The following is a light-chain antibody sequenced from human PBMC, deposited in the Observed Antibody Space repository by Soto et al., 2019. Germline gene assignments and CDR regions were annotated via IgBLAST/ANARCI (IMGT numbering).Light chain of an antibody. Sequence: DIQLPQSPSTLSASVGESVPITCRASQSISIWLAWYQQKPGKAPKLLIYKASSLESGVPSRFSGSGSGTEFTLTISSLQPDDFATYYCQQYNSYSVTVGQGTKVDIK. CDR2: KAS. CDR1: QSISIW. V-gene: IGKV1-5*03. J-gene: IGKJ1*01. CDR3: QQYNSYSVT.